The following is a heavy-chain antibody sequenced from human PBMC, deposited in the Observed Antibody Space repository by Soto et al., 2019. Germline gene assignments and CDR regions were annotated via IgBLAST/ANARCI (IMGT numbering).Heavy chain of an antibody. V-gene: IGHV4-59*01. D-gene: IGHD5-12*01. Sequence: SETLSLTCTVSGGSISSYYWSWIRQPPGKGLEWIGYIYFGGSTNYNPSLKSRVTISGDTSKNQFSLKLTSVTAADTAVYYCARVEYSGYPRIWGQGTLVTVSS. CDR2: IYFGGST. CDR3: ARVEYSGYPRI. CDR1: GGSISSYY. J-gene: IGHJ4*02.